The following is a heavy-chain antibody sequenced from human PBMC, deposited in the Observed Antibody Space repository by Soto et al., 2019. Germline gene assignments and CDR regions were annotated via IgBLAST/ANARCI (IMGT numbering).Heavy chain of an antibody. D-gene: IGHD6-19*01. CDR2: IWYDGSNI. Sequence: GGSLRLSCAASGFTFSRYSMNWVRQVPFSGLEWVVVIWYDGSNIYYAYSVKGRFTISRYNSKDTLDLQMNSLRAEDTAVYYSARDREEWLVGYYFDYWGQGTLVTSPQ. CDR1: GFTFSRYS. J-gene: IGHJ4*02. CDR3: ARDREEWLVGYYFDY. V-gene: IGHV3-33*01.